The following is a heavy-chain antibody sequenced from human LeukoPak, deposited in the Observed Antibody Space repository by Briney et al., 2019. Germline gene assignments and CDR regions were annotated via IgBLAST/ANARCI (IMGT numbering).Heavy chain of an antibody. Sequence: GGSLRLFCAASGFTFSSYWMSWVRQAPGKGLEWVANIKQDGSEKYYVDSVKGRFTISRDNAKNSLYLQMNSLRAEDTAVYYCARAVSGYYYYYMDVWGKGTTVTVSS. CDR2: IKQDGSEK. J-gene: IGHJ6*03. CDR1: GFTFSSYW. CDR3: ARAVSGYYYYYMDV. D-gene: IGHD1-14*01. V-gene: IGHV3-7*01.